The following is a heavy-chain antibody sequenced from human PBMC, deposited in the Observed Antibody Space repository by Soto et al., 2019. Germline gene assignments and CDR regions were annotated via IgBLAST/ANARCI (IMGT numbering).Heavy chain of an antibody. V-gene: IGHV3-23*01. Sequence: GGALRLSCAASGFTLSSYAMSWVRQAPGKGLEWVSAISGSGGSTYYADSVKGRFTISRDNSKNTLYLQMNSLRAEDTAVYSCAKAASPFTMVRIPFYYYMDVWGKGTTVTVSS. D-gene: IGHD3-10*01. CDR3: AKAASPFTMVRIPFYYYMDV. CDR1: GFTLSSYA. CDR2: ISGSGGST. J-gene: IGHJ6*03.